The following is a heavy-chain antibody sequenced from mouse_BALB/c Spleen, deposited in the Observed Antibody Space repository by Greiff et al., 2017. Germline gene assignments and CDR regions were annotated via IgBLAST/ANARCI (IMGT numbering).Heavy chain of an antibody. J-gene: IGHJ2*01. D-gene: IGHD2-1*01. V-gene: IGHV5-6-5*01. CDR2: ISSGGST. CDR1: GFTFSSYA. Sequence: EVQRVESGGGLVKPGGSLKLSCAASGFTFSSYAMSWVRQTPEKRLEWVASISSGGSTYYPDSVKGRFTISRDNARNILYLQMSSLRSEDTAMYYCARGGKNYGNPDYFDYWGQGTTLTVSS. CDR3: ARGGKNYGNPDYFDY.